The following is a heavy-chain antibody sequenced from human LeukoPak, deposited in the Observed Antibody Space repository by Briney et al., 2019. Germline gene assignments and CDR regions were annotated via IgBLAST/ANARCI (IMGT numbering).Heavy chain of an antibody. Sequence: ASVKVSCKASGYTFTGYYMHWVRQAPGQGLEWMGWVNPNSGGTNYAQQFQGRVTMTRDTSISTAYMELSRLRSDDTAVYYCAKNPPLVSTDGGYYYYMDVWGKGTTVTVSS. CDR3: AKNPPLVSTDGGYYYYMDV. V-gene: IGHV1-2*02. CDR2: VNPNSGGT. J-gene: IGHJ6*03. CDR1: GYTFTGYY. D-gene: IGHD3-22*01.